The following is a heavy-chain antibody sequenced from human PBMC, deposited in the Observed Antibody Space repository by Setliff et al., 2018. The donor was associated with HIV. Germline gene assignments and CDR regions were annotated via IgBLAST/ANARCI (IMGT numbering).Heavy chain of an antibody. Sequence: SETLSLTCTVSGGSISSYYWSWIRQPPGKGLEWLGHIYSSGSTNYNPSLKSRVTISVDTSKNQFSLKLSSVTAADTAVYYCARHSGVASPNWFDPWGQGTLVTVS. CDR1: GGSISSYY. J-gene: IGHJ5*02. D-gene: IGHD3-10*01. CDR2: IYSSGST. V-gene: IGHV4-59*08. CDR3: ARHSGVASPNWFDP.